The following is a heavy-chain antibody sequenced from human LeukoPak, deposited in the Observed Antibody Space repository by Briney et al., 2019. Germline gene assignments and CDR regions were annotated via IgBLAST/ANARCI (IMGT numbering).Heavy chain of an antibody. CDR3: ARDQPPYYYDSSGYRWFDP. Sequence: GGSLRLSCVASGFTFSNYWMTWVRQAPGQGLEWVANIRHDGSQANYVDSVRGRFTISRDNAKNSLYLQMNSLRAEDTAVYYCARDQPPYYYDSSGYRWFDPWGQGTLVTVSS. CDR1: GFTFSNYW. V-gene: IGHV3-7*03. CDR2: IRHDGSQA. J-gene: IGHJ5*02. D-gene: IGHD3-22*01.